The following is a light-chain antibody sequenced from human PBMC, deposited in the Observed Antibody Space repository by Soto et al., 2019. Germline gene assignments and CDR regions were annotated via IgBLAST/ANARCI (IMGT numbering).Light chain of an antibody. V-gene: IGKV2D-29*02. Sequence: DVVMTQTPLSLSVAPGQPASISCKSSQSLLHITGETFLFWYLQKPGQSPQLLIYEVSTRVSGVPDRFGGSGSGTDFILEISRVETDDVGIYYCMQSTQLPPTFGQGTRLGIE. CDR3: MQSTQLPPT. CDR1: QSLLHITGETF. CDR2: EVS. J-gene: IGKJ5*01.